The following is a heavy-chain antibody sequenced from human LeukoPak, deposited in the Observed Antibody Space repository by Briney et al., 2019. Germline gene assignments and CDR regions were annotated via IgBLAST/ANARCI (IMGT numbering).Heavy chain of an antibody. J-gene: IGHJ4*02. D-gene: IGHD6-19*01. V-gene: IGHV4-61*01. CDR1: GGSLSSGRYH. CDR2: IYYSGST. CDR3: ARAGGGWSFDY. Sequence: SETLSLTCTGSGGSLSSGRYHWGWIGQPPGKGLEWIGYIYYSGSTNYNPSPKSRVTISADTSKNQLSLKLSSVTAADTAVYYCARAGGGWSFDYWGQGTLVTVSS.